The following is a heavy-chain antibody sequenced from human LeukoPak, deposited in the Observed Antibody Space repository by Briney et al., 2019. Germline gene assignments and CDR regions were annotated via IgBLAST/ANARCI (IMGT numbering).Heavy chain of an antibody. CDR3: ARESVVVVAALDY. CDR2: MYYSGTT. CDR1: GGSISSSSYY. Sequence: SETLSLTCTVSGGSISSSSYYWGWIRQPPGKGLEWIGSMYYSGTTYYNSSLKGRVTISVDTSKNQFSLKLSSVTAADTAVYYCARESVVVVAALDYWGQGTLVTVSS. V-gene: IGHV4-39*07. D-gene: IGHD2-15*01. J-gene: IGHJ4*02.